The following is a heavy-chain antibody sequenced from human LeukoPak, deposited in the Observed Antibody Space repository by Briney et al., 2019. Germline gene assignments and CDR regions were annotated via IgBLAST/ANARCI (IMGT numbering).Heavy chain of an antibody. D-gene: IGHD2/OR15-2a*01. CDR1: GYTFTSYY. CDR2: INPGGGST. J-gene: IGHJ4*02. CDR3: ARASRRFYWDY. V-gene: IGHV1-46*01. Sequence: GASVKVSCKASGYTFTSYYMHWVRQAPGQGLEWMGIINPGGGSTSYAQKFQGRVTMTRDMSTSTVYMELSSLRSEDTAVYYCARASRRFYWDYWGQGTLVTVSS.